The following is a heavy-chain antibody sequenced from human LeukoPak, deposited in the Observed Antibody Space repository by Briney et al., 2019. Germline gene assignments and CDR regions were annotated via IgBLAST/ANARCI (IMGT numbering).Heavy chain of an antibody. CDR1: GFTFSSYS. J-gene: IGHJ4*02. CDR3: ARDRNPGCSSTSCYTGY. D-gene: IGHD2-2*02. CDR2: ISSSSSTI. Sequence: GGSLRLSCAASGFTFSSYSMNWVRQAPGKGLKWVSYISSSSSTIYYADSVKGRFTISRDNAKNSLYLQMNSLRTEDTAVYYCARDRNPGCSSTSCYTGYWGQGTLVTVSS. V-gene: IGHV3-48*04.